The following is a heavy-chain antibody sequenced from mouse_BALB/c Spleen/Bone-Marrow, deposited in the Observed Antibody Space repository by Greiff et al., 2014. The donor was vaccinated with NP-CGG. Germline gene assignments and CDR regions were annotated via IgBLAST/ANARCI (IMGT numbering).Heavy chain of an antibody. Sequence: VQLKESGPGLVKPSQSLSLTCSVPGYSITSGHYWNWIRQFPGNKLEWMGYINYDGTNNYNPSLRNRISITRDTSKNQFFLKLNSVTTEDTATYFCGRDRGNYYGTSYIAYWGQGTLVTVSA. CDR3: GRDRGNYYGTSYIAY. V-gene: IGHV3-6*02. D-gene: IGHD1-1*01. CDR1: GYSITSGHY. J-gene: IGHJ3*01. CDR2: INYDGTN.